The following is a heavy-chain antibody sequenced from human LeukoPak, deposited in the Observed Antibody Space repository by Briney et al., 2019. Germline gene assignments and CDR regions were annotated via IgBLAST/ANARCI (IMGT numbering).Heavy chain of an antibody. V-gene: IGHV1-2*02. CDR1: GYTFTDYY. J-gene: IGHJ6*02. D-gene: IGHD2-15*01. CDR3: ARALGYCSGGSCPPFYYYYGMDV. Sequence: ASVKVSCKASGYTFTDYYIHWVRQAPGQGLEWMGWINPNSGGTNYAQKLQGRVTMTRDTSISTAYMELSRLRSDDTAVYYCARALGYCSGGSCPPFYYYYGMDVWGQGTTVTVSS. CDR2: INPNSGGT.